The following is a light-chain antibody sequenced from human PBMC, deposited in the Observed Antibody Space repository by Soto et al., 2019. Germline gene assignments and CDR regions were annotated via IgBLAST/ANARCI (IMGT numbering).Light chain of an antibody. Sequence: EMVLTQSPGTLSLSPGDRATLSCRASQSLSNDYVACGQQKPGQTPRLXSYSVSSRATGIPDRFSGSGSGTEFTLTISRLEPEDFEMYYCLHHGSSLWTFGQGTKVDIK. CDR2: SVS. CDR3: LHHGSSLWT. J-gene: IGKJ1*01. CDR1: QSLSNDY. V-gene: IGKV3-20*01.